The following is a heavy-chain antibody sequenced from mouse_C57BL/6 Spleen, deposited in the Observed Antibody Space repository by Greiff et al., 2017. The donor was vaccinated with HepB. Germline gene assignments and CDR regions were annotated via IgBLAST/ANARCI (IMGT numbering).Heavy chain of an antibody. J-gene: IGHJ2*01. CDR1: GFTFSSYG. CDR2: ISSGGSYT. V-gene: IGHV5-6*01. Sequence: EVQRVESGGDLVKPGGSLKLSCAASGFTFSSYGMSWVRQTPDKRLEWVATISSGGSYTYYPDSVKGRFNISRDNAKNTLYLQMNSLKSEDTAMYYCAREDGYYFDYWGQGTTLTVSS. CDR3: AREDGYYFDY. D-gene: IGHD1-1*01.